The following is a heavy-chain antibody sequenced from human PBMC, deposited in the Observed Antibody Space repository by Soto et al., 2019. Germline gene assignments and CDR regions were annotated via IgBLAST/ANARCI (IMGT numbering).Heavy chain of an antibody. CDR2: IIPIFGTA. CDR3: ARDFCAYCGGDCYSPSLDY. CDR1: GGTFSSYA. J-gene: IGHJ4*02. D-gene: IGHD2-21*02. Sequence: QVQLVQSGAEVKKPGSSVKVSCKASGGTFSSYAISWVRQAPGQGLEWMGGIIPIFGTANYAQKFQGRVTITADESTSTAYMELSSLRSEDTAVYYCARDFCAYCGGDCYSPSLDYWGQGTLVTVSS. V-gene: IGHV1-69*01.